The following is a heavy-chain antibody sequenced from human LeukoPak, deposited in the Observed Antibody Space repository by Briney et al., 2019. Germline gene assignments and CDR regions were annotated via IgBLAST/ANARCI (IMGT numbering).Heavy chain of an antibody. CDR3: AKRCSSTSCPHFYFDY. CDR2: VDISGGT. V-gene: IGHV3-23*01. D-gene: IGHD2-2*01. Sequence: GGSLRLSCAASGFTFSNYAMSWVRQAPGKGREGVSGVDISGGTYYPDSVEGRFTISRDIAKNTVYLQMNSLRVEDTALYYCAKRCSSTSCPHFYFDYWGQGTLVTVSS. J-gene: IGHJ4*02. CDR1: GFTFSNYA.